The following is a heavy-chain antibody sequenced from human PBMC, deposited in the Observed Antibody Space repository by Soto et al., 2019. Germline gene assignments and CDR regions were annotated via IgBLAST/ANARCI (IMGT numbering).Heavy chain of an antibody. D-gene: IGHD3-9*01. CDR3: ARGRVGYDILTGYYTPGVDI. Sequence: SETLSLTCTVSGGSISRYHWSWIRQPPGKGLEWVGYISDSANINYNPSLKSRVTISVDTSKNQFSLKLSSVTAADTAVYYCARGRVGYDILTGYYTPGVDIWGQGTMVTVSS. V-gene: IGHV4-59*12. CDR1: GGSISRYH. J-gene: IGHJ3*02. CDR2: ISDSANI.